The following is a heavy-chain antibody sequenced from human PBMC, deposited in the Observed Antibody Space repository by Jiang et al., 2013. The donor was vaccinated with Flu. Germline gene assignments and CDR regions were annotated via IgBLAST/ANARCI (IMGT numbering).Heavy chain of an antibody. Sequence: TLSLTCAISGDSVSSNSAAWNWIRQSPSRGLEWLGRTYYRSKWYNDYAVSVKSRITINPDTSKNQFSLQLNSVTPEDTAVYYCARSTNSSSWSRRIYYYYGMDVWGQGTTVTVSS. D-gene: IGHD6-13*01. CDR1: GDSVSSNSAA. CDR2: TYYRSKWYN. CDR3: ARSTNSSSWSRRIYYYYGMDV. V-gene: IGHV6-1*01. J-gene: IGHJ6*02.